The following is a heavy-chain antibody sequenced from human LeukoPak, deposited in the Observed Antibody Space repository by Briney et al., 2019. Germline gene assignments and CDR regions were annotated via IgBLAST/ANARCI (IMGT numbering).Heavy chain of an antibody. D-gene: IGHD6-19*01. CDR2: IYTSGST. CDR3: ARQSWVGSSGWRNEDTYYFDY. V-gene: IGHV4-61*02. J-gene: IGHJ4*02. CDR1: GGSISSGSYY. Sequence: NPSETLSLTCTVSGGSISSGSYYWSWIRQPAGKGLEWIGRIYTSGSTNYNPSLKSRVTISVDTSKNQFSLRLTSVTATDTAIYYCARQSWVGSSGWRNEDTYYFDYWGQGTLVSVSS.